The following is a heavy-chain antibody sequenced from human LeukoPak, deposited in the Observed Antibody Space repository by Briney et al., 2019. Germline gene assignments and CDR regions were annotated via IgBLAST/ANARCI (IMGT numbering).Heavy chain of an antibody. CDR2: ISSNGGST. D-gene: IGHD1-26*01. CDR1: GFAFSSYA. CDR3: ARAMSGSLSGNAFDI. V-gene: IGHV3-64*01. Sequence: GGSLRLSCAASGFAFSSYAMHWVRQAPGKGLEYVSAISSNGGSTYYANSVKGRFTISRDNSKNTLYLQMGSLRAEDMAVYYCARAMSGSLSGNAFDIWGQGTMVTVSS. J-gene: IGHJ3*02.